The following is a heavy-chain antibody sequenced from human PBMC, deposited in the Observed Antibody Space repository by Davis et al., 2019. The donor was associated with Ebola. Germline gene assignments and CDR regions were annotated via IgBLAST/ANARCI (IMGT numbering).Heavy chain of an antibody. CDR1: GGSISSSSYY. J-gene: IGHJ5*02. Sequence: MPSETLSLTCTVSGGSISSSSYYWGWIRQPPGKGLEWIGSIYYSGSTYYNPSLKSRVTISVDTSKNQFSLKLSSVTAADTAVYYCARDFSGYCINGVCLDGNWFDPWGQGTLVTVSS. CDR2: IYYSGST. V-gene: IGHV4-39*07. D-gene: IGHD2-8*01. CDR3: ARDFSGYCINGVCLDGNWFDP.